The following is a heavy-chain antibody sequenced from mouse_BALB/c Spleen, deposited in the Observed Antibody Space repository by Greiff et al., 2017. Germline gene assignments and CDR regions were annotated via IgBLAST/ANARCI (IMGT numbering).Heavy chain of an antibody. D-gene: IGHD1-1*01. CDR1: GFSLTSYG. J-gene: IGHJ1*01. CDR3: ARVPNYYGSSYWYFDV. CDR2: IWAGGST. Sequence: VKLMESGPGLVAPSQSLSITCTVSGFSLTSYGVHWVRQPPGKGLEWLGVIWAGGSTNYNSALMSRLSISKDNSKSQVFLKMNSLQTDDTAMYYCARVPNYYGSSYWYFDVWGAGTTVTVSS. V-gene: IGHV2-9*02.